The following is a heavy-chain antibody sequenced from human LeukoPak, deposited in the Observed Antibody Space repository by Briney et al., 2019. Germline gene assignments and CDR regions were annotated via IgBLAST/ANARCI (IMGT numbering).Heavy chain of an antibody. V-gene: IGHV4-4*02. CDR2: IYHSGST. J-gene: IGHJ6*02. CDR3: ARGKVVAAIRHYYGMDV. D-gene: IGHD5-12*01. CDR1: GGSISSSNW. Sequence: SETLSLTCAVSGGSISSSNWWSWVRQPPGKGLEWIGEIYHSGSTNYNPSLKSRVTISVDKSKNQFSLKLSSVTAADTAVYYCARGKVVAAIRHYYGMDVWGQGTTVTVSS.